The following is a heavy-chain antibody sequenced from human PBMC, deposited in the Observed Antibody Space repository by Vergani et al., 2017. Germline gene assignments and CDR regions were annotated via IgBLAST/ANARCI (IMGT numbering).Heavy chain of an antibody. Sequence: EVLLVESGGGLVQPGGSLRLSCAASGFTFSSYEMNWVRQAPGKGVEWVSYISSSGVTIYSAGSVKGRLTITRDNAKNSLYLQMNSLRAEDTAVYYCARDVGPDYWGQGTLVTVSS. CDR1: GFTFSSYE. V-gene: IGHV3-48*03. CDR3: ARDVGPDY. J-gene: IGHJ4*02. CDR2: ISSSGVTI. D-gene: IGHD1-26*01.